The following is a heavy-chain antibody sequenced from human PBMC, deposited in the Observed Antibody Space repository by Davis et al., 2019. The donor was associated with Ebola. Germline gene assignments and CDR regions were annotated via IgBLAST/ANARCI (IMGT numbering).Heavy chain of an antibody. J-gene: IGHJ4*02. V-gene: IGHV1-3*04. Sequence: AASVKVSCKASGNTFTSYAMHWVRQAPGQRLEWMGWINTGNGNTKYSQKFQGRVTITRDTSASTAYMELSSLRSEDTAVYYCARGGVAYSDLDYWGQGTLVAVSS. D-gene: IGHD2-21*01. CDR3: ARGGVAYSDLDY. CDR2: INTGNGNT. CDR1: GNTFTSYA.